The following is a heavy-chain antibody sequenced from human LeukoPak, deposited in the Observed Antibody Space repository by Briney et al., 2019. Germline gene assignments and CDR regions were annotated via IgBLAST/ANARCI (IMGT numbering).Heavy chain of an antibody. D-gene: IGHD6-13*01. J-gene: IGHJ4*02. CDR2: ISWNSGSI. V-gene: IGHV3-9*01. CDR3: AKDMKSIAAAGTFAY. Sequence: SRSLRLSCAASGFTFDDYAMHWVRQAPGKGLEWVSGISWNSGSIGYADSVKGRFTISRDNAKNSLYLQMNSLRAEDTALYYCAKDMKSIAAAGTFAYWGQGTLVTVSS. CDR1: GFTFDDYA.